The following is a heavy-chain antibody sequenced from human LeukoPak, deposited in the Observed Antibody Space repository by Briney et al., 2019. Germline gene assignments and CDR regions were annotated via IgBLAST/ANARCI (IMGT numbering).Heavy chain of an antibody. CDR2: IIPIFGTA. CDR1: GGTFSSYA. J-gene: IGHJ5*02. CDR3: ARGGPTYGSKYNWFDP. D-gene: IGHD4/OR15-4a*01. Sequence: SVKVSCKASGGTFSSYAISWVRQAPGQGLEWMGGIIPIFGTANYAQKFQGRVTITADESTSTAYMELSSLRSDDTAVYYCARGGPTYGSKYNWFDPWGQGTLVTVSS. V-gene: IGHV1-69*13.